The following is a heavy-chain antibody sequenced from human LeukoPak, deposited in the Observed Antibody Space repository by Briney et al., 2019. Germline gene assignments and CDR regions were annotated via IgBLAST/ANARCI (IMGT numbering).Heavy chain of an antibody. Sequence: GGSLRLPCAVSGFTFSSFPFHWFRQAPGKGLEWGAAISTDGSYKYHGDSVKGRFTISRDNPMNTLYLQMNGLRPDDTAVYYCARSLIPGRWYFDLWGRGTLVTVSS. J-gene: IGHJ2*01. D-gene: IGHD3-16*01. CDR3: ARSLIPGRWYFDL. V-gene: IGHV3-30*04. CDR1: GFTFSSFP. CDR2: ISTDGSYK.